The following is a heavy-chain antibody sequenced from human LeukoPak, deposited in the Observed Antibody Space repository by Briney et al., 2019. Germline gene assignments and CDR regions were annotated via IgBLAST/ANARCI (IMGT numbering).Heavy chain of an antibody. J-gene: IGHJ3*02. Sequence: PGGSLRLSCAASGFTFSDYYMSWIRQAPGKGLEWVSYISSSGSTIYYADSVKGRFTISRDNAKNSLYLQMNNLRAEDTAVYSCVRQVGEGLVEAFDIWGQGRMVTVSS. CDR1: GFTFSDYY. D-gene: IGHD2-8*02. CDR3: VRQVGEGLVEAFDI. CDR2: ISSSGSTI. V-gene: IGHV3-11*04.